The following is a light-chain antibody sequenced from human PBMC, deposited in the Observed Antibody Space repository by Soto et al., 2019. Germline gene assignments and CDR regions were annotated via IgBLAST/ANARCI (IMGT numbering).Light chain of an antibody. Sequence: QSALTQPPSASGTPGQRVTISCSGSSSNIGRNTVNWYQQLPGTAPKRLIYSNSQRPSGVPDRFSGSKSGTSASLAISGLQSEDEADYYCAAWDDSLNGSYVFGTGTKLTVL. V-gene: IGLV1-44*01. CDR2: SNS. CDR3: AAWDDSLNGSYV. J-gene: IGLJ1*01. CDR1: SSNIGRNT.